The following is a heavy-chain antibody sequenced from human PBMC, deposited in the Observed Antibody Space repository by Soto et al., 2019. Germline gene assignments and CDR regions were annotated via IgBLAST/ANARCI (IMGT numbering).Heavy chain of an antibody. CDR2: IKVGDGRT. CDR1: GYTFTGYT. V-gene: IGHV1-3*01. Sequence: GASVKVSCKASGYTFTGYTIHWVRQAPGQRLEWMGWIKVGDGRTKYSQKSQGRVTITKDTPASTVYMELSSLRSEDTAVYYCAREGCDWCHFDYWGQGTLVTVSS. CDR3: AREGCDWCHFDY. D-gene: IGHD2-21*02. J-gene: IGHJ4*02.